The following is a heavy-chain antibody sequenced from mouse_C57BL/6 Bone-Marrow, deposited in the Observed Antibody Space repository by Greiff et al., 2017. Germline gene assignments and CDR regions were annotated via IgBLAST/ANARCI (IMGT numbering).Heavy chain of an antibody. CDR2: INSDGGST. CDR1: EYEFPSHD. CDR3: ASYDGYLYYYAMDY. D-gene: IGHD2-3*01. J-gene: IGHJ4*01. V-gene: IGHV5-2*01. Sequence: EVQRVESGGGLVQPGESLKLSCESNEYEFPSHDMSWVRKTPEKRLELVAAINSDGGSTYYPDTMERRFIISSDNTKKTLYLQMSSLRSEDTALYYCASYDGYLYYYAMDYWGQGTSVTVSS.